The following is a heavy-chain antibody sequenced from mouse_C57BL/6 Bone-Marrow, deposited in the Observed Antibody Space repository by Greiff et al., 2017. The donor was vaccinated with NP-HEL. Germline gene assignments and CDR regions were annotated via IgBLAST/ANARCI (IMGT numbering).Heavy chain of an antibody. CDR2: ISSGGDYI. CDR1: GFTFSSYA. D-gene: IGHD1-1*01. J-gene: IGHJ1*03. Sequence: DVMLVESGEGLVKPGGSLKLSCAASGFTFSSYAMSWVRQTPEKRLEWVAYISSGGDYIYYADTVKGRFTISRDNARNTLYLQMSSLKSEDTAMYYCTREDGSSPWYFDVWGTGTTVTVSS. V-gene: IGHV5-9-1*02. CDR3: TREDGSSPWYFDV.